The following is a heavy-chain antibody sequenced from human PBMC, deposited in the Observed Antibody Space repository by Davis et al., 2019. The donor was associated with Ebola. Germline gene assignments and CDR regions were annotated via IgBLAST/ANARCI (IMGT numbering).Heavy chain of an antibody. V-gene: IGHV4-39*07. J-gene: IGHJ4*02. CDR3: ARELGGQSALNY. CDR2: INHSGST. Sequence: SETLSLTCTVSGGSISSSSYYWGWIRQPPGKGLEWIGEINHSGSTHYKSSLKSRVTISVDTSKNQFSLKLTSVTAADTAVYYCARELGGQSALNYWGQGTLVTVSS. D-gene: IGHD2-15*01. CDR1: GGSISSSSYY.